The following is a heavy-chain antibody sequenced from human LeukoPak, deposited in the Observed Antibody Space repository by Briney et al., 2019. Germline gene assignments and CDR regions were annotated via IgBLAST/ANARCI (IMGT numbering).Heavy chain of an antibody. D-gene: IGHD5-18*01. CDR2: IYYSGNT. CDR1: GDSINTKNYY. CDR3: ARHSYGTFDY. Sequence: SETLSLTCTVSGDSINTKNYYWGWIRQPPGKGLVWIGSIYYSGNTYYNPSLKSRVTLSIDTSKNQFSLRLSSVTAADTAVYHCARHSYGTFDYWGQGTLVTVSS. V-gene: IGHV4-39*01. J-gene: IGHJ4*02.